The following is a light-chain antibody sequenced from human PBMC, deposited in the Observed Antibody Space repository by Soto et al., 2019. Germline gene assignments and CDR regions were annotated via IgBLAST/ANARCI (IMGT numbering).Light chain of an antibody. Sequence: IVMTQSPATLSVSPGERATLSCRASQSVSRNLAWYQQKPGQAPRLLIYGASTRATGIPARFSGSGSGTEFILTISRLEPEDFAVYYCQQYGSSRWTFGQGTKVDIK. CDR1: QSVSRN. V-gene: IGKV3-15*01. CDR2: GAS. CDR3: QQYGSSRWT. J-gene: IGKJ1*01.